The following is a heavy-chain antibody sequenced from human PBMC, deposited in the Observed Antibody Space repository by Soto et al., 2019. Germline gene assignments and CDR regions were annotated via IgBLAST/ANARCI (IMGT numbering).Heavy chain of an antibody. Sequence: GGSLRLSCAASGFTFSSYAMNWVRQAPGKGLEWVSSISSSSNTIFYADSVKGRFTISRDNAKNSLYLQMNSLRDDDTAVYYCASSVRTPPIAYWGQGTLVTISS. CDR1: GFTFSSYA. CDR3: ASSVRTPPIAY. V-gene: IGHV3-48*02. D-gene: IGHD6-6*01. CDR2: ISSSSNTI. J-gene: IGHJ4*02.